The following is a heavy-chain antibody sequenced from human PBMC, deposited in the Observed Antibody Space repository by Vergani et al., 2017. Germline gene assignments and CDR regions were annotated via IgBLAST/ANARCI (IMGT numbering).Heavy chain of an antibody. CDR1: GGSISSSNW. Sequence: QVQLQESGPGLVKPPGTLFLTCAVSGGSISSSNWWSWVRQPPGKGLEWIGEIYHSGSTNYNPSLKSRVAISVNKSKNQFSRKRSSVPAADTAVYYCAGVGDGSGLGWVDPWGQGTLVTVSS. J-gene: IGHJ5*02. V-gene: IGHV4-4*03. D-gene: IGHD3-10*01. CDR2: IYHSGST. CDR3: AGVGDGSGLGWVDP.